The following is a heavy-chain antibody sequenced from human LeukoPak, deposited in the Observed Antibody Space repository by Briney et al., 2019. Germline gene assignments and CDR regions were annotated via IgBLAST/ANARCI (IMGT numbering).Heavy chain of an antibody. CDR2: IKQDGSEK. Sequence: GGSLRLSCAASGFTFSSYWMSWVRQAPGKGLEWVANIKQDGSEKYYVDSVEGRFTISRDNAKNSLCLQMNSLRAEDTAVYYCAREVGSGYSYGYYYMDVWGKGTTVTVSS. V-gene: IGHV3-7*01. D-gene: IGHD5-18*01. CDR1: GFTFSSYW. J-gene: IGHJ6*03. CDR3: AREVGSGYSYGYYYMDV.